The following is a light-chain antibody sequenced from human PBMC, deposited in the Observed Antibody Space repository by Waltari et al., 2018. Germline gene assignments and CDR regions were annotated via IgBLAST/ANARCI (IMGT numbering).Light chain of an antibody. CDR2: KAS. V-gene: IGKV1-5*03. J-gene: IGKJ1*01. CDR1: QSINTW. CDR3: QQYNSYSRT. Sequence: DIQMTQSPSALSASVGDRVTITCRASQSINTWLAWYQQKPGKVPQILIYKASTLESGVPSRFSGSGSGTEFTLTISSLQPDDFATYYCQQYNSYSRTFGQGTKVEIK.